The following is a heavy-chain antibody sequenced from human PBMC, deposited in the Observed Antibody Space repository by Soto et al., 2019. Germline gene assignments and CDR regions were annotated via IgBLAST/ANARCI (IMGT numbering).Heavy chain of an antibody. CDR1: SGSINLFY. J-gene: IGHJ4*02. CDR2: IHSSGTT. V-gene: IGHV4-4*07. CDR3: ARDRIIGTSYSDY. Sequence: LSLTCTVSSGSINLFYWSWIRHPAGKGLEWIGRIHSSGTTNYNPSLKSRVTMSVDTSRNQFSLKLTSVTAADTAVYYCARDRIIGTSYSDYWGQGVMVTVSS. D-gene: IGHD1-7*01.